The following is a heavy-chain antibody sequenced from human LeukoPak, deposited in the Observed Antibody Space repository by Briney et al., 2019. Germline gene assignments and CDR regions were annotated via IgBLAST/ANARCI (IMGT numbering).Heavy chain of an antibody. J-gene: IGHJ6*04. CDR2: IYYSGST. CDR1: GGSISSGGYY. CDR3: ARVLWFGEDEYGMDV. D-gene: IGHD3-10*01. Sequence: PSETLSLTCTVSGGSISSGGYYWSWIRQHPGKGLEWIGYIYYSGSTYYNPSLKSRATISVDTSKNQFSLKLSSVTAADTAVYYCARVLWFGEDEYGMDVWGKGTTVTVSS. V-gene: IGHV4-31*03.